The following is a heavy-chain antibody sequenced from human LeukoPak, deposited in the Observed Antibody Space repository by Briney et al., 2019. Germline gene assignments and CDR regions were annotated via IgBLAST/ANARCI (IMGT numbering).Heavy chain of an antibody. CDR3: VYQVLGPLQ. Sequence: GGSLRLSCSASGFSFSTYALHWVRQAPGKGLGYVSGISSNGGTTYYADSVKGRLTISRDNSNSTLYLQMSSLRPEDTAVYYCVYQVLGPLQWGQGTLVTVSS. D-gene: IGHD2-2*01. CDR2: ISSNGGTT. J-gene: IGHJ4*02. V-gene: IGHV3-64D*09. CDR1: GFSFSTYA.